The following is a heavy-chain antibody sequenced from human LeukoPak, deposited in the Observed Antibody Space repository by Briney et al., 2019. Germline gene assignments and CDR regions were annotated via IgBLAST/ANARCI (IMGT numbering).Heavy chain of an antibody. V-gene: IGHV3-11*04. CDR1: GFTFSDYY. D-gene: IGHD2-8*01. CDR2: ISSSGSTI. Sequence: PGGSLRLSCAASGFTFSDYYMSWIRQAPGKGLEWVAYISSSGSTICYADSVKGRFTISRDNAKNSLYLQMNSLRAEDTAVYYCAREIIVPSRIDYWGQGTLVTVSS. J-gene: IGHJ4*02. CDR3: AREIIVPSRIDY.